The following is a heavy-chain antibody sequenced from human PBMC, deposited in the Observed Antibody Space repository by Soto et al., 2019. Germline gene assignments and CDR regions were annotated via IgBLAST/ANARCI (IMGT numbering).Heavy chain of an antibody. D-gene: IGHD5-12*01. Sequence: EKQLVESGGALAQPGGSLRLSCVGSGFTFSIYALTWVRQAPGKGLEWVSLITNNDDTTFFGDSVKGRFSISRDNSKNTLYLQLENLRAEDTAVYYCAMSAGYGGAFDVWGQGTMVAVSS. J-gene: IGHJ3*01. CDR3: AMSAGYGGAFDV. CDR2: ITNNDDTT. CDR1: GFTFSIYA. V-gene: IGHV3-23*04.